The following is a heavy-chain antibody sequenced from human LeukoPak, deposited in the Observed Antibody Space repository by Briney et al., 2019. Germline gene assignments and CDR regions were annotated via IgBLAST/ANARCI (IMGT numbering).Heavy chain of an antibody. CDR2: IKSKTDGGTT. CDR1: GLTFSNAW. CDR3: TTHADYYDSSGLDY. V-gene: IGHV3-15*01. J-gene: IGHJ4*02. D-gene: IGHD3-22*01. Sequence: GGSLRLSCAASGLTFSNAWMSWVRQAPGKGLEWVGRIKSKTDGGTTDYAAPVKGRFTISRDDSKNTLYLQMNSLKTEDTAVYYCTTHADYYDSSGLDYWGQGTLVTVSS.